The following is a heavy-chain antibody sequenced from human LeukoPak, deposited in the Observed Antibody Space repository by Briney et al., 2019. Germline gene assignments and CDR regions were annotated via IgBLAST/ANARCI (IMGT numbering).Heavy chain of an antibody. CDR1: GGSFSGYY. V-gene: IGHV4-34*01. D-gene: IGHD3-16*01. CDR3: ARLGLGSHYYYMDV. CDR2: MNHSGST. Sequence: SETLSLTCAVYGGSFSGYYWSWIRQPPGKGLEWIGEMNHSGSTNYNPSLKSRVTISVDTSKNQFSLNVSSVTAADTAVYYCARLGLGSHYYYMDVWGTGTTVTISS. J-gene: IGHJ6*03.